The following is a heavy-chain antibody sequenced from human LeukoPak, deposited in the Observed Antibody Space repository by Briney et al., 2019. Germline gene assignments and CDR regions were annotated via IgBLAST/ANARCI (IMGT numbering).Heavy chain of an antibody. CDR2: IIPIFGTA. Sequence: SVKVSCTTSGYTFSYFAISWVRQAPGQGLEWMGGIIPIFGTANYAQKFQGRVTITTDESTSTAYMELSSLRSEDTAVYYCARAHERSGRPYYFDYWGQGTLVTVSS. J-gene: IGHJ4*02. CDR1: GYTFSYFA. V-gene: IGHV1-69*05. CDR3: ARAHERSGRPYYFDY. D-gene: IGHD3-3*01.